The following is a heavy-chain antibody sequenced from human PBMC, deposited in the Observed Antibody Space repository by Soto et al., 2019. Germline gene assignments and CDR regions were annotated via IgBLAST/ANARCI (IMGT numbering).Heavy chain of an antibody. CDR2: IYHSGST. Sequence: PSETLSLTCAVSGGSISSSNWWSWVRQPPGKGLEWIGEIYHSGSTNYNPSLKSRVTISVDKSKNQFSLKLSSVTAADTAVYYCAREGYYDILTGYSYFDYWAQGTLVTVSS. CDR3: AREGYYDILTGYSYFDY. J-gene: IGHJ4*02. V-gene: IGHV4-4*02. D-gene: IGHD3-9*01. CDR1: GGSISSSNW.